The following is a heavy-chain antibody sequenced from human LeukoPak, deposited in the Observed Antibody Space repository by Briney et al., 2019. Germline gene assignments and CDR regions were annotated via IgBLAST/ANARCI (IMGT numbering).Heavy chain of an antibody. J-gene: IGHJ4*02. V-gene: IGHV3-30*02. CDR1: GFTFSSYG. Sequence: GGSLRLSCAASGFTFSSYGMHWVRQAPGKGLEWVAVIWYDGSNKYYADSVKGRFTISRDNSKNTLYLQMNSLRAEDTAVYYCAKDRGYSYGVGDYWGQGTLVTVSS. D-gene: IGHD5-18*01. CDR2: IWYDGSNK. CDR3: AKDRGYSYGVGDY.